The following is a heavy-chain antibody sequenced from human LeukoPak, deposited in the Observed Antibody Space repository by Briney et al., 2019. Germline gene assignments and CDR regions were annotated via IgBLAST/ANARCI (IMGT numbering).Heavy chain of an antibody. CDR1: AYTFIGYY. D-gene: IGHD1-26*01. V-gene: IGHV1-2*02. Sequence: ASVKVSCKDSAYTFIGYYMHWVRQAPGQGLEWMGWINPNSGGTNYAQKFQGRVTMTRDTSISTASMELSRLTPDDTAVYYCARGGVGATTYWGQGTLVTVSS. J-gene: IGHJ4*02. CDR3: ARGGVGATTY. CDR2: INPNSGGT.